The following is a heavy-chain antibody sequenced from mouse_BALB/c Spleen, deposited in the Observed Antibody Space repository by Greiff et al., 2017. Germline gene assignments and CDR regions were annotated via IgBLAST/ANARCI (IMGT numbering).Heavy chain of an antibody. D-gene: IGHD1-1*01. CDR3: ARGGRSAMDY. Sequence: EVMLVESGGGLVQPGGSRKLSCAASGFTFSSFGMHWVRQAPEKGLEWVAYISSGSSTIYYADTVKGRFTISRDNPKNTLFLQMTSLRSEDTAMYYCARGGRSAMDYWGQGTSVTVSS. CDR2: ISSGSSTI. CDR1: GFTFSSFG. J-gene: IGHJ4*01. V-gene: IGHV5-17*02.